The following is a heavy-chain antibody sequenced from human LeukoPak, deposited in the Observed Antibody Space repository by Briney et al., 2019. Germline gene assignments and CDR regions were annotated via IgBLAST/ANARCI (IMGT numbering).Heavy chain of an antibody. CDR3: ARVEEGYGSGRRENYYYYYMDV. Sequence: PSETLSLTCTVAGGSISSYYWSWIRQPPGKGLEWIGYIHYSGSTNYNPPLKSRVTISVDTSKNQFSLKLSSVTAADTAVYYCARVEEGYGSGRRENYYYYYMDVWGKGTTVTISS. CDR2: IHYSGST. CDR1: GGSISSYY. D-gene: IGHD3-10*01. V-gene: IGHV4-59*01. J-gene: IGHJ6*03.